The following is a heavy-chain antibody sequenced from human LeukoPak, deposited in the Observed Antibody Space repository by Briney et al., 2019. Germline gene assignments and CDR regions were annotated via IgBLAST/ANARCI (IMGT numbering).Heavy chain of an antibody. CDR1: GFTFSSFA. J-gene: IGHJ4*01. CDR3: ARDYYDSSGRFDY. D-gene: IGHD3-22*01. CDR2: VSYDGHNN. V-gene: IGHV3-30-3*01. Sequence: PGGSLRLSCAASGFTFSSFAMRWVRQAPGKGLEWVALVSYDGHNNYYADSVKGRFTISRDNSKSTLYLQMNSLRDDDTAVYYCARDYYDSSGRFDYWGQGTLVTVSS.